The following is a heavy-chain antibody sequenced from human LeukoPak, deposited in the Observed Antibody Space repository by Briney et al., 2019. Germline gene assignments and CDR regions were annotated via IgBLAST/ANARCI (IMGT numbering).Heavy chain of an antibody. Sequence: GGSLRLSCAASGFTVSSNYMSWVRQAPGKGLEWVSVIYSGGSTYYADSVKGRFTISRDNSKNTLYLQMNSPRAEDTAVYYCARGLGSYYPPFDYWGQGTLVTVSS. CDR3: ARGLGSYYPPFDY. J-gene: IGHJ4*02. D-gene: IGHD1-26*01. CDR2: IYSGGST. CDR1: GFTVSSNY. V-gene: IGHV3-53*01.